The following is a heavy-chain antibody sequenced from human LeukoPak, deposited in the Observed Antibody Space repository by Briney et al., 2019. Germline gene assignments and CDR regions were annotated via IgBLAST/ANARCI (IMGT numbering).Heavy chain of an antibody. V-gene: IGHV3-74*01. CDR1: GFTFSSYW. Sequence: HAGGSLRLSCAASGFTFSSYWMHWVRQAPGKGLVWVSRINSDGSSTSYADSVKGRFTISRDNSKNTLYLQMNSLRAEDTAVYYCARDPNSDSYSSSWSHWGQGTLVTVSS. D-gene: IGHD6-13*01. CDR3: ARDPNSDSYSSSWSH. J-gene: IGHJ4*02. CDR2: INSDGSST.